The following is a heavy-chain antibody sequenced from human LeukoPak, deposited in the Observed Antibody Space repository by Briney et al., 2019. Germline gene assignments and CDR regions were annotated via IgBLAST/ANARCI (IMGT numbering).Heavy chain of an antibody. CDR3: ASLYGSGPNWFDP. D-gene: IGHD3-10*01. CDR2: ISSSSSTI. Sequence: QSGGSLRLSCAASGFTFRSYSMNWVRQAPGKGLEWVSYISSSSSTIYYAHSVKGRFTISRDNDKNSLYLQMNSLRAEDTAVYYCASLYGSGPNWFDPWGQGTLVTVSS. CDR1: GFTFRSYS. V-gene: IGHV3-48*01. J-gene: IGHJ5*02.